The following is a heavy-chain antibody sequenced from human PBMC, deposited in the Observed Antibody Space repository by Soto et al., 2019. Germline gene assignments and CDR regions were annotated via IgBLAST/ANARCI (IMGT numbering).Heavy chain of an antibody. J-gene: IGHJ5*02. D-gene: IGHD6-19*01. V-gene: IGHV4-34*01. CDR2: INHSGST. CDR3: ARGTGYSSGWYGPNWFDP. CDR1: GGSFSGYY. Sequence: QVQLQQWGAGLLKPSETLSLTCAVYGGSFSGYYWSWIRQPPGKGLEWIGEINHSGSTNYNPSLKSRVTISVDTSKNQFSLKVSSVTAADTAVYYCARGTGYSSGWYGPNWFDPWGQGTLVTVSS.